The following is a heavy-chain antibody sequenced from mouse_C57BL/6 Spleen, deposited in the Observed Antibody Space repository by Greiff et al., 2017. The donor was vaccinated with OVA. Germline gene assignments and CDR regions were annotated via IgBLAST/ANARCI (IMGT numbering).Heavy chain of an antibody. CDR3: ERMPLAY. D-gene: IGHD6-1*01. CDR2: IDPSDSYT. V-gene: IGHV1-69*01. J-gene: IGHJ2*01. CDR1: GYTFTSYW. Sequence: VQLQQPGAELVMPGASVKLSCKASGYTFTSYWMHWVKQRPGQGLEWIGEIDPSDSYTNYNQKFKGKSTLTVDKSSSTAYMQLSSLTSEDSAVXCCERMPLAYWGKGTTVTVSS.